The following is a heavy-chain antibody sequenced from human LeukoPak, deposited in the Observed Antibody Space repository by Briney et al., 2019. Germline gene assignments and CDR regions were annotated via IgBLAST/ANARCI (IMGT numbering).Heavy chain of an antibody. V-gene: IGHV4-38-2*02. CDR3: ARDRVAVAASFDY. J-gene: IGHJ4*02. D-gene: IGHD6-19*01. Sequence: SETLSLTCTVSGYSISSGYYWGWIRQPPGKGLEWIGSIYHSGSTYYNPSLKSRVTISVDTSKNQFSLKLSSVTAADTAVYYCARDRVAVAASFDYWGQGTLVTVSS. CDR2: IYHSGST. CDR1: GYSISSGYY.